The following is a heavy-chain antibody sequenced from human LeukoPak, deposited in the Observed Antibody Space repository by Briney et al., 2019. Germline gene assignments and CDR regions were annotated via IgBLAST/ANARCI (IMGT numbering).Heavy chain of an antibody. CDR2: ISYDGSNK. J-gene: IGHJ5*02. Sequence: PGGSLRLSCAASGFTFSSYAMHWVRQAPGKGLEWVAVISYDGSNKYYADSVKGRFTISRDNAKNSLYLQMNSLRAEDTAVYYCARVPSIPPTYNWFDPWGQGTLVTVSS. D-gene: IGHD2/OR15-2a*01. CDR1: GFTFSSYA. V-gene: IGHV3-30-3*01. CDR3: ARVPSIPPTYNWFDP.